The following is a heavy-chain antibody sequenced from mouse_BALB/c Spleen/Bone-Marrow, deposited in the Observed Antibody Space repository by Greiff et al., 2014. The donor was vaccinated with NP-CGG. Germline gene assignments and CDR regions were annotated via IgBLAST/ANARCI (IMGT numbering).Heavy chain of an antibody. CDR3: ARRPYYRLDGAYTMDY. D-gene: IGHD2-12*01. CDR1: GFSLSTSGMG. V-gene: IGHV8-12*01. Sequence: QVTLKVCGPGILQPSQTLSLTCSFSGFSLSTSGMGVSWIRQPSGKGLEWLAHIYWDDGKRYNPSLKSRLTISKDTSSNQVFLKITSVDTADTATYYCARRPYYRLDGAYTMDYWGQGTSVTVSS. CDR2: IYWDDGK. J-gene: IGHJ4*01.